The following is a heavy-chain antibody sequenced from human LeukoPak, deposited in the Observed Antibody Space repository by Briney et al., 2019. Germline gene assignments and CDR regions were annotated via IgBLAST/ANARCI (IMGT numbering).Heavy chain of an antibody. CDR1: GVSFSNYW. CDR3: KSDCMHDLDF. D-gene: IGHD1-1*01. CDR2: VNTDVTYS. J-gene: IGHJ4*02. V-gene: IGHV3-74*01. Sequence: GSLRLSCEASGVSFSNYWMHWVRQAPGKGLVWVSRVNTDVTYSDYADSVGGGFTISRDNAKNTLLLQMQSLRAEDRAVYYCKSDCMHDLDFGAQGPRVAVSS.